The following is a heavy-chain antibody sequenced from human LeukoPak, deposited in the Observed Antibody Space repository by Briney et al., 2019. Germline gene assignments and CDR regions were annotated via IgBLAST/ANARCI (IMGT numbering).Heavy chain of an antibody. CDR3: ARDLVVGAVVFDY. V-gene: IGHV3-48*03. CDR1: GFTFSSYE. J-gene: IGHJ4*02. CDR2: ISSSGSTI. Sequence: GGSLRLSCAASGFTFSSYEMNWVRQAPGKGLEWVSYISSSGSTIYYADSVKGRFTISRDNAKNSLYLQMNSLRAEDTAVYYCARDLVVGAVVFDYWGQGTLVTVSS. D-gene: IGHD1-26*01.